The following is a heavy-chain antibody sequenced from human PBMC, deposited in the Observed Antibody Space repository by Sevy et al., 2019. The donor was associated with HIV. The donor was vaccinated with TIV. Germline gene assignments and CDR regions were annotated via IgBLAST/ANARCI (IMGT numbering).Heavy chain of an antibody. D-gene: IGHD2-21*01. Sequence: SETLSLTCIVSGGSFSGYHWNWIRQSPGKGLEWIAHIFSPGKTKYNPSLQSRVSISIDMSKSQFSLKLASVTAADTAVYYCARETGDIINRNYYFGMDVWGQGTTVTVSS. J-gene: IGHJ6*02. CDR1: GGSFSGYH. CDR2: IFSPGKT. V-gene: IGHV4-59*13. CDR3: ARETGDIINRNYYFGMDV.